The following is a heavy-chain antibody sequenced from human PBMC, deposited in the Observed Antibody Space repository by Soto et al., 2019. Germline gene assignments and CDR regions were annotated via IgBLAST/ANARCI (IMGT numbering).Heavy chain of an antibody. V-gene: IGHV1-69*01. CDR1: GGAFISYA. J-gene: IGHJ4*02. CDR3: ARGRVNTYLTAFDY. Sequence: QVQLVQSGAEVKEPGSSVKVSCKVSGGAFISYAISWVRQAPGRGLEWMGGIIPVFGTANYTQKFQGRVTITADASTNTAYMELNGLTSEDTALYYCARGRVNTYLTAFDYWGQGTLVTVSS. CDR2: IIPVFGTA. D-gene: IGHD5-18*01.